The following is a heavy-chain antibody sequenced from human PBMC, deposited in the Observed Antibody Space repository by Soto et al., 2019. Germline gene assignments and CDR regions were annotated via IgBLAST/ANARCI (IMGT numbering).Heavy chain of an antibody. J-gene: IGHJ3*02. V-gene: IGHV3-23*01. D-gene: IGHD6-19*01. CDR2: VSGSGGST. CDR1: GFTFSSYA. CDR3: AKGITVAGPSAFDI. Sequence: GGSLRLSCAASGFTFSSYAMNWVRQAPGKGLEWVSTVSGSGGSTYYADSVKGRFTISRDNSKNTLYLQMNSLRAEDKAVYYCAKGITVAGPSAFDIWGQGTMVTVS.